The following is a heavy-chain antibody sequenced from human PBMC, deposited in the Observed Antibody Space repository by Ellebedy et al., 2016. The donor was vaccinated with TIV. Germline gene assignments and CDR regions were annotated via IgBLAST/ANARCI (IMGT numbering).Heavy chain of an antibody. CDR3: AKDLIWARGAFDI. CDR2: ISGSGGST. V-gene: IGHV3-23*01. Sequence: GESLKISCAGSGFTFSFYWMSWVRQAPGKGLEWVSAISGSGGSTYYADSVKGRFTISRDNSKNTLYLQMNSLRAEDTAVYYCAKDLIWARGAFDIWGQGTMVTVSS. J-gene: IGHJ3*02. CDR1: GFTFSFYW. D-gene: IGHD6-6*01.